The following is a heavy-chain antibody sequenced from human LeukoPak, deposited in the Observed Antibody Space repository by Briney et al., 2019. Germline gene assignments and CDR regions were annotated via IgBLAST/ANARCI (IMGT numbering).Heavy chain of an antibody. V-gene: IGHV3-66*01. J-gene: IGHJ3*02. CDR3: SKSFETSGYYGPDAFEI. CDR2: MYGDGST. Sequence: GGSLRLSCAASGFSVSRNFMTWVRQAPGKGLEWVSIMYGDGSTYNADSVTGRFTISRDTSNNTVFLQMNSLRAEDTALYYCSKSFETSGYYGPDAFEIWGQGTMVTVSS. D-gene: IGHD3-22*01. CDR1: GFSVSRNF.